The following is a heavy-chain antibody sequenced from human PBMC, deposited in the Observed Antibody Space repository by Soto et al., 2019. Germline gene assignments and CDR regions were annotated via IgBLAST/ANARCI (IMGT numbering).Heavy chain of an antibody. CDR1: GYTFTSYD. Sequence: ASVKVSCKASGYTFTSYDINWVRQATGQGLEWIGWMNPNSGNKYYSQKFQGRVTMTTDTSKSTAYMELRSLRSEYTAVYYCARDWASGFDPWGQGTMVTVSS. D-gene: IGHD3-16*01. J-gene: IGHJ5*02. CDR2: MNPNSGNK. CDR3: ARDWASGFDP. V-gene: IGHV1-8*01.